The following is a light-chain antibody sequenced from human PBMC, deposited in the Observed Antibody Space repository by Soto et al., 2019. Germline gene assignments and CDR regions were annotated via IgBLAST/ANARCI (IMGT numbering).Light chain of an antibody. V-gene: IGLV4-69*01. CDR3: QNWGTGIQV. CDR2: LNSDGSH. CDR1: SGHSSYA. J-gene: IGLJ2*01. Sequence: QPVLTQSPSASASLGASVKLTCTLSSGHSSYAIACHQQQPEKGPRYLMKLNSDGSHSTGDGIPDRFSGSSSGAERYLTSSSLQSEDEADYYCQNWGTGIQVFGGGTKLTVL.